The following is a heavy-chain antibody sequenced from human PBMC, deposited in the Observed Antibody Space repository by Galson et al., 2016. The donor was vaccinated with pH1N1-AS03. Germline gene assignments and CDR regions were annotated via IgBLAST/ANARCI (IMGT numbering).Heavy chain of an antibody. CDR3: AKDVRRAAVAGSGALDM. D-gene: IGHD6-19*01. Sequence: SLRLSCAASRFTFSSYSMNWVRQAPGKGLEWVSSISISGSYVYYADSVKGRFTISRDNSKKTVYLQMRSLRGDDTAIYYCAKDVRRAAVAGSGALDMWGQGTMVTVSS. CDR2: ISISGSYV. J-gene: IGHJ3*02. V-gene: IGHV3-21*04. CDR1: RFTFSSYS.